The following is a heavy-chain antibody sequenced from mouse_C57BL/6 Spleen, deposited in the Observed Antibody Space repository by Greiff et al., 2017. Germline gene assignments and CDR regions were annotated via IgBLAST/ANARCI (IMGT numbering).Heavy chain of an antibody. D-gene: IGHD2-4*01. CDR3: ATYDYDVWFAY. J-gene: IGHJ3*01. CDR1: GYTFTSYW. CDR2: IDPSDSYT. V-gene: IGHV1-69*01. Sequence: QVQLQQPGAELVMPGASVKLSCKASGYTFTSYWMHWVKQRPGQGLEWIGEIDPSDSYTNYNQKFKGKSTLTVDKSSSTAYMQLSSLTSEDSAVYYCATYDYDVWFAYWGQGTLVTVSA.